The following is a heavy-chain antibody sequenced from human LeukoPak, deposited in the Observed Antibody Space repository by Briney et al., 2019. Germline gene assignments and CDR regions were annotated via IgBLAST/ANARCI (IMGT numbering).Heavy chain of an antibody. CDR3: ARDRSGYGVFDF. D-gene: IGHD5-12*01. Sequence: SETLSLTCTVSGGSISSYYWNWIRQPPGKGLEWIGYMHYSGSTYHNPSLKSRVSISADTSKNHFSLNLNSVTAADTAVYYCARDRSGYGVFDFWGQGTLVTVSS. V-gene: IGHV4-59*06. CDR2: MHYSGST. CDR1: GGSISSYY. J-gene: IGHJ4*02.